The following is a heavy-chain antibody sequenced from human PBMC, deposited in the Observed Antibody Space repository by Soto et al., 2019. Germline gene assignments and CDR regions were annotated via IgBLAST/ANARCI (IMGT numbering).Heavy chain of an antibody. V-gene: IGHV3-23*01. Sequence: EVQLLESGGGLVQPGVSLRISCATSGFTCSDYGIKLLRQAPGKGLELVSGITKTGPSTFLADSGRGRFTISRDTLNNIVCQQIKSLRACVTGLYYGAKVADVFVFAFDCWRKGTMVTVSS. J-gene: IGHJ3*01. CDR1: GFTCSDYG. D-gene: IGHD2-15*01. CDR3: AKVADVFVFAFDC. CDR2: ITKTGPST.